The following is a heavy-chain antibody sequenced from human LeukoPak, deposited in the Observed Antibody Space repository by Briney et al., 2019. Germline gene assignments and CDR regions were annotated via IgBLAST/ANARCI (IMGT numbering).Heavy chain of an antibody. V-gene: IGHV4-34*01. Sequence: SETLSLTCAVYGGSFSGYYWSWIRQPPGKGLEWIGEINHSGSTNYNPSLKSRVTISVDTSKNQFSLMLSSVTAADTAVYYCARGYDSSAYYPFNYWGQGTLVTVSS. CDR2: INHSGST. CDR1: GGSFSGYY. J-gene: IGHJ4*02. D-gene: IGHD3-22*01. CDR3: ARGYDSSAYYPFNY.